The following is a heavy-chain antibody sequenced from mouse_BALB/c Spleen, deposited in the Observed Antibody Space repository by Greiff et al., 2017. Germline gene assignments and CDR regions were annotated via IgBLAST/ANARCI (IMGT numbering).Heavy chain of an antibody. CDR3: ATTGAYNYGSSPYSIDT. CDR2: IWSGGST. J-gene: IGHJ2*01. Sequence: VKLVESGPGLVQPSQSLSITCTVSGFSLTSYGVHWVRQSPGKGLEWLGVIWSGGSTDYNAAFISRLSISKDNSKSQVFFKMNSLQADDTAIYSSATTGAYNYGSSPYSIDTWGADTPLTDSP. D-gene: IGHD1-1*01. CDR1: GFSLTSYG. V-gene: IGHV2-4-1*01.